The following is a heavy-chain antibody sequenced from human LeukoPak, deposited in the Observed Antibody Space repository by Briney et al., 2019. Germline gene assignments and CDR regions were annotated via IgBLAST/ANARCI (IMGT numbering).Heavy chain of an antibody. D-gene: IGHD3-10*01. Sequence: SETLSLTCTVSGGSISSGRYYWSWIRQPAGKGLEWIGRIYTSGSTNYNPSPKSRVTISVDTSKNQFSLKMTSVTAADTAVYYCARWAIFGGWFDPWGQGTLVTVSS. J-gene: IGHJ5*02. CDR2: IYTSGST. CDR1: GGSISSGRYY. CDR3: ARWAIFGGWFDP. V-gene: IGHV4-61*02.